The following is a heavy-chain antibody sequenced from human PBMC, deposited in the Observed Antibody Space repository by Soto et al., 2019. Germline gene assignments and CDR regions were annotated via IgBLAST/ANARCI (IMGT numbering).Heavy chain of an antibody. Sequence: ASVKVSCKASGYTFTAYYMHWVRQAPGQGLEWMGWINPNSGGTYHAQNFQGRVTMTRDTSTTTAYMELASLRSDDTAVYYCTRGGGRGYNELDPWGHGTLVTVSS. CDR3: TRGGGRGYNELDP. V-gene: IGHV1-2*02. D-gene: IGHD5-12*01. J-gene: IGHJ5*02. CDR1: GYTFTAYY. CDR2: INPNSGGT.